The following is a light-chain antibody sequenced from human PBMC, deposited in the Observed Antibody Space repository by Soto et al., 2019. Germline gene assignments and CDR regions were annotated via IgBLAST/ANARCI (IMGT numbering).Light chain of an antibody. CDR1: QSISSW. V-gene: IGKV1-5*01. Sequence: DIQMTQSPSTLSASVGDRVTITCRASQSISSWLAWYQQKPGKAPKPLIYDASSLESGVPSRFSGSGSGTEFTLTSSSLHPDRFATYYCQQYKSYSHTFAQATKLAIK. CDR3: QQYKSYSHT. CDR2: DAS. J-gene: IGKJ2*01.